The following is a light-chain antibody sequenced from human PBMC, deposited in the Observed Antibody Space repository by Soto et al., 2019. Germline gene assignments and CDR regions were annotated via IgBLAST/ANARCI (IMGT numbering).Light chain of an antibody. J-gene: IGKJ1*01. Sequence: EIVLTQSPATLSLSPWERATLSRRASQSVSTSLIWYQQKPGQAPRLLIYAASNRATGIPARFSGSGSGTEFTLTISSLQPDDFATYYCQQYNSYPTFGQGTKVDIK. CDR2: AAS. V-gene: IGKV3-11*01. CDR3: QQYNSYPT. CDR1: QSVSTS.